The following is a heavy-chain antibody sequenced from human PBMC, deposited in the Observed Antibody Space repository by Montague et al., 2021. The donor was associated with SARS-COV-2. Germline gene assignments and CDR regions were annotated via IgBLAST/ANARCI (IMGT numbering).Heavy chain of an antibody. D-gene: IGHD2-2*01. Sequence: SETLSLTCAVYGGSFSGYYWSWIRQPPGKGLERIGEINHSGSTNXNPSLKSRVTISVDTSKNQFSLKLSSVTAADTAVYYCTREGYQVLWSDYYYYGMDVWGQGTTVTVSS. J-gene: IGHJ6*02. V-gene: IGHV4-34*01. CDR1: GGSFSGYY. CDR2: INHSGST. CDR3: TREGYQVLWSDYYYYGMDV.